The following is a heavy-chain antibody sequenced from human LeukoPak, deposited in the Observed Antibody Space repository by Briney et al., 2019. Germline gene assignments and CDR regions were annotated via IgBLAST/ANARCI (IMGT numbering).Heavy chain of an antibody. J-gene: IGHJ4*02. D-gene: IGHD3-16*02. CDR2: IYYSGST. CDR3: VRYLDY. V-gene: IGHV4-59*04. CDR1: GGSISSYY. Sequence: SETLSLTCTVSGGSISSYYWSWIRQPPGKGLEWIGSIYYSGSTYYNPSLKSRVTISVDTSKNQFSLKLSSVTAADTAVYYCVRYLDYWGQGTLVTVSS.